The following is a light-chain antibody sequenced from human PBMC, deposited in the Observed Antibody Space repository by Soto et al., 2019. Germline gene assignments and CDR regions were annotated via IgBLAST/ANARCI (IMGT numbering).Light chain of an antibody. CDR2: KAS. CDR3: QHYNTYPWT. Sequence: DIQMTQSPSTLSESVGDRVTITCRASQSISSWLAWYQQKPGKAPKLLIYKASNLESGVPSRFSGGGSGTEFTLTISSLQPDDFATYYCQHYNTYPWTFGQGTKVEIK. J-gene: IGKJ1*01. V-gene: IGKV1-5*03. CDR1: QSISSW.